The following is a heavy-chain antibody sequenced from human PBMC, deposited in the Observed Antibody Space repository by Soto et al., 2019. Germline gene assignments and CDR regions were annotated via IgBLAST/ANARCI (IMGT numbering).Heavy chain of an antibody. CDR1: GGSISSYY. J-gene: IGHJ4*02. CDR3: ARAPGIGGGSPYIDY. Sequence: QVQLQESGPGLVKPSETLSLTCTVSGGSISSYYWSWIRQPPGKGLEWIGYIYYSGSTNYNPSLKSRVTISVDTSKNQFSLKLSSVTAADTAVYYCARAPGIGGGSPYIDYWGQGTLVTVSS. V-gene: IGHV4-59*01. D-gene: IGHD2-15*01. CDR2: IYYSGST.